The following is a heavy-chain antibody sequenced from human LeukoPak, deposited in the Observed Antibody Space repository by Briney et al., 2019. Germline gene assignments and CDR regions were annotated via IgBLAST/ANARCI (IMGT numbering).Heavy chain of an antibody. CDR2: MNPNSGNT. J-gene: IGHJ5*02. CDR3: ARALRYPGGWFDP. V-gene: IGHV1-8*01. CDR1: GYTFTSYD. D-gene: IGHD3-9*01. Sequence: ASVKVSFKASGYTFTSYDINWVRQATGQGLEWMGWMNPNSGNTGYVQKFQGRVTMTRNTSISTAYMELSSLRSEDTAVYYCARALRYPGGWFDPWGQGTLVTVSS.